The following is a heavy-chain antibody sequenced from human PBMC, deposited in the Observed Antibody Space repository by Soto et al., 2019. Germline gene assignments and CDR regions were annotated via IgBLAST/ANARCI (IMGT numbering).Heavy chain of an antibody. V-gene: IGHV3-23*01. CDR3: AKGKEDFDY. CDR1: GFTFNSHS. CDR2: ISGSGGST. J-gene: IGHJ4*02. Sequence: GGSLRLSCAASGFTFNSHSMSWVRQAPGKGLEWVSAISGSGGSTYYADSVKGRFTISRDNSKNTLYLQLNSLRGEDTAVYYCAKGKEDFDYWGQGTLVTVSS.